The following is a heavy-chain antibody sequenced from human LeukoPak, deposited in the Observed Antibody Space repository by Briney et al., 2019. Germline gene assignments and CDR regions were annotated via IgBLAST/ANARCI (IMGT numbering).Heavy chain of an antibody. D-gene: IGHD3-10*01. CDR3: AREGSMVRGVKDL. V-gene: IGHV3-30*04. CDR2: ISYDGSNK. J-gene: IGHJ4*02. CDR1: GFTFSSYA. Sequence: GGSLRLSCAASGFTFSSYAMHWVRQAPGKGLEWVAVISYDGSNKYYADSVKGRFTISRDNSKNTLYLQMNSLRAEDTAVYYCAREGSMVRGVKDLWGQGTLVTVSS.